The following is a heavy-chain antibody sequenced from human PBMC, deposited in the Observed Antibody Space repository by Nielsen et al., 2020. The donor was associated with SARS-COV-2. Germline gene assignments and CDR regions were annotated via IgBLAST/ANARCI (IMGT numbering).Heavy chain of an antibody. D-gene: IGHD3-9*01. CDR3: AGLVLRYFDWSDAFDI. J-gene: IGHJ3*02. Sequence: SETLSLTCTVSGGSISSGDYYWSWIRQPPGKGLEWIGYIYYSGSTYYNPSLKSRVTISVDTSKNQFSLKLSSVTAADTAVYYCAGLVLRYFDWSDAFDIWGQGTMVTVSS. V-gene: IGHV4-30-4*01. CDR2: IYYSGST. CDR1: GGSISSGDYY.